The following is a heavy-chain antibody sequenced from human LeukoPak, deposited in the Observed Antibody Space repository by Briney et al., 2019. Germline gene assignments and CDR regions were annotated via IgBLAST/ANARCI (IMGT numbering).Heavy chain of an antibody. V-gene: IGHV3-33*01. Sequence: GGSLRLSCVASGFTFSKYGMHWVRQAPGRGLEWVAAMWSDGSNRYHADSVKGRFTIARDNPKNTLYLQMYSLRAEDTAVYYCARGKYYYDSSGYYDADYWGQGTLVTVSS. CDR2: MWSDGSNR. J-gene: IGHJ4*02. CDR3: ARGKYYYDSSGYYDADY. CDR1: GFTFSKYG. D-gene: IGHD3-22*01.